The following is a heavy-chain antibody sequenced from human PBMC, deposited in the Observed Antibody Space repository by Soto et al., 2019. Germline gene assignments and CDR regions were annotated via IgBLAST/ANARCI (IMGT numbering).Heavy chain of an antibody. D-gene: IGHD3-3*01. CDR1: GFTFSSYA. J-gene: IGHJ6*02. V-gene: IGHV3-23*01. CDR2: ISGSGGST. Sequence: GGSLRLSCAASGFTFSSYAMSWVRQAPGKGLEWVSAISGSGGSTYYADSVKGRFTISRDNSKNTLDLQMNSRRAEDTAVYYCAKAGYDFWSGPYYYYGMDVWGQGTTVTV. CDR3: AKAGYDFWSGPYYYYGMDV.